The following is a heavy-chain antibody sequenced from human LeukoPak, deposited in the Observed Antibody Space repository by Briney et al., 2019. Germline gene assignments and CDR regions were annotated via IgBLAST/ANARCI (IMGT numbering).Heavy chain of an antibody. J-gene: IGHJ4*02. CDR3: ARDGYSSGWRVWGIDY. CDR2: IKQDGSEK. Sequence: GGSLRLSCAASGFTFSNAWMSWVRQAPGKGLEWVANIKQDGSEKYYVDSVKGRFTISRDNAKNSLYLQMNSLRAEDTAVYYCARDGYSSGWRVWGIDYWGQGTLVTVSS. D-gene: IGHD6-19*01. CDR1: GFTFSNAW. V-gene: IGHV3-7*01.